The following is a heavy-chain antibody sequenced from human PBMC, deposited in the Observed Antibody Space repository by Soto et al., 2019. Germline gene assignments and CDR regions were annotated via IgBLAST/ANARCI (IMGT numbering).Heavy chain of an antibody. CDR1: GFTFGAYA. D-gene: IGHD2-2*01. V-gene: IGHV3-49*03. CDR3: TRGTEGPECSMYYFDY. Sequence: GGSLRLSCTTSGFTFGAYAVSWFRQTPGKGLEWVGFSRSRSYGGATEYAASVRGRFTISRDASTSIAYLQMNSLKSEDTGGYVCTRGTEGPECSMYYFDYWG. CDR2: SRSRSYGGAT. J-gene: IGHJ4*01.